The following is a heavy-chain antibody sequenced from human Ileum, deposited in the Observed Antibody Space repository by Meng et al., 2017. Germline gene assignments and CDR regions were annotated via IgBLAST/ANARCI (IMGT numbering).Heavy chain of an antibody. CDR1: VGSITSYY. V-gene: IGHV4-4*07. CDR3: ARDVVPTVTYYYNWFDP. CDR2: IYTSGST. J-gene: IGHJ5*02. D-gene: IGHD4-17*01. Sequence: LRASGPGCVELPDTLSLTGTAFVGSITSYYGSWSRQPAGKGLEWIGRIYTSGSTNYNPSLKSRFTMSVDTSKNQFSLKLSSVTAADTAVYYCARDVVPTVTYYYNWFDPWGQGTLVTVSS.